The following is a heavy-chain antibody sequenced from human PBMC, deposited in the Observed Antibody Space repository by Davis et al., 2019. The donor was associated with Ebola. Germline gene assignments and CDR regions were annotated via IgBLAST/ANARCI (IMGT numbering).Heavy chain of an antibody. V-gene: IGHV4-61*08. CDR1: GGSISSGDYY. J-gene: IGHJ4*02. D-gene: IGHD5-12*01. CDR3: ARDGGYSGYEGFDY. CDR2: IYYSGST. Sequence: MPSETLSLTCTVSGGSISSGDYYWSWIRQPPEKGLEWVGYIYYSGSTNCNPSLKSRVTISVDTSKNQFSLKLSSVTAADTAVYYCARDGGYSGYEGFDYWGQGTLVTVSS.